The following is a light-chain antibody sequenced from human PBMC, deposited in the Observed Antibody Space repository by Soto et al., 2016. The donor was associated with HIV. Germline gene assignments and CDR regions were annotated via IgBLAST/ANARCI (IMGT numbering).Light chain of an antibody. CDR2: QDN. CDR3: QAWDSNTGV. J-gene: IGLJ2*01. CDR1: KLGDKY. Sequence: SYELTQPPSVSVSPGQTASITCSGDKLGDKYASWYQQKPGQSPVLVIYQDNKRPSGIPERFSGSISGNTATLTISGTQAMDEADYYCQAWDSNTGVFGGGTKLTVL. V-gene: IGLV3-1*01.